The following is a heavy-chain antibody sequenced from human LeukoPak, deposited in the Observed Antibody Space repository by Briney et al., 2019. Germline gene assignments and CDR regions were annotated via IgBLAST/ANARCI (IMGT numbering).Heavy chain of an antibody. D-gene: IGHD5-18*01. CDR3: ARGRDVDNAMLGVGFDY. CDR1: GGSISSYY. V-gene: IGHV4-59*01. Sequence: SETLSLTCTVSGGSISSYYWSWIRQPPGKGLEWIGYIYYSGSTNYNPSLKSRVTISVDTSKNQFSLKLSSVTAADTAVYYCARGRDVDNAMLGVGFDYWGQGTLVTVSS. CDR2: IYYSGST. J-gene: IGHJ4*02.